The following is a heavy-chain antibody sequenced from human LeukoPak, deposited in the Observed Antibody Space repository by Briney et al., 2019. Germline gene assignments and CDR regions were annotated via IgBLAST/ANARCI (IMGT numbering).Heavy chain of an antibody. CDR3: ARGYSNAFDI. Sequence: PGGSPRLSCAASGFTFRSYWMHWVRQVPGKGLVWVSRINSDGSTTTYADSVKGRFTISRDNAENTLYLQMNSLRAEDTAVYYCARGYSNAFDIWGQGTMVTVSS. J-gene: IGHJ3*02. CDR2: INSDGSTT. CDR1: GFTFRSYW. V-gene: IGHV3-74*01. D-gene: IGHD6-13*01.